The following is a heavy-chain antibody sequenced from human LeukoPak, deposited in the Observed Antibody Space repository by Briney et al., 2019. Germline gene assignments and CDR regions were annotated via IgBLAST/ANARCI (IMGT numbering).Heavy chain of an antibody. J-gene: IGHJ4*02. V-gene: IGHV3-20*04. CDR2: INWKGGST. Sequence: GGSLRLSCAASGFIFNSHSMNWVRQAPGKGLEWVSGINWKGGSTGYADSVKGRFTISRDNSKNTLSLQMNSLRAEDTAVYYCARGEWSSSPFDYWGQGTLVTVSS. CDR1: GFIFNSHS. CDR3: ARGEWSSSPFDY. D-gene: IGHD6-6*01.